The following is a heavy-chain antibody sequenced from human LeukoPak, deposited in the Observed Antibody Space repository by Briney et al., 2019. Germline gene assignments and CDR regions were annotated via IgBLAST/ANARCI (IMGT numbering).Heavy chain of an antibody. V-gene: IGHV4-38-2*02. D-gene: IGHD1-1*01. J-gene: IGHJ6*02. CDR3: ARDAGHQLSRRNYYAMDV. CDR1: GYSISSGYY. CDR2: MYYRGST. Sequence: SETLSLTCTVSGYSISSGYYWGWVRQPPGKGLEWIGSMYYRGSTYYNPSLKSRVTISVDTSKNQFSLKLSSVTAADTAVYYCARDAGHQLSRRNYYAMDVWGQGTTVTVSS.